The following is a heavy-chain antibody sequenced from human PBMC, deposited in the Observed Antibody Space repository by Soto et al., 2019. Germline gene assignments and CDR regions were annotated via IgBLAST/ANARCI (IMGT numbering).Heavy chain of an antibody. D-gene: IGHD3-10*01. J-gene: IGHJ4*02. CDR3: ARATGADKEDY. CDR1: GFIFSSYW. Sequence: EVQLVESGGGLVQPGGSLRLSCSASGFIFSSYWMSWLRQAPGKGLEWVASTNEYGSERYYVDSVKGRFTISRDNAKNSIYLQMNSLRAEDTAVYYCARATGADKEDYWGQGTLVTVSS. CDR2: TNEYGSER. V-gene: IGHV3-7*04.